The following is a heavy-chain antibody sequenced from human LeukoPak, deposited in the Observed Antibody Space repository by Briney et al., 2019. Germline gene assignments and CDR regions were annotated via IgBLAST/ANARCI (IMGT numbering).Heavy chain of an antibody. CDR1: GLNFSKYW. V-gene: IGHV3-74*01. J-gene: IGHJ4*02. D-gene: IGHD1-26*01. CDR3: ASGSYYNDY. Sequence: PGGSLRLSCAASGLNFSKYWMHWVRQAPGKGLVWVSHINSDGSSTAYADSVKGRFTISRDNAKNTLYLQMNSLRADDTAVYYCASGSYYNDYWGQGTLVTVSS. CDR2: INSDGSST.